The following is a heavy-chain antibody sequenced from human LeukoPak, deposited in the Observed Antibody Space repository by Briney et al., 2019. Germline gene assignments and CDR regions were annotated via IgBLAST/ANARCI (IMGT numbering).Heavy chain of an antibody. CDR3: ARQGESNYGADAFDI. Sequence: GESLKISCKGSGYSFTSYWIGWVRQMPGKGLEWMGIIYPGDSDTRYSPSFQGQVTISADKSISTAYLQWSSRKASDTAMHYCARQGESNYGADAFDIWGQGTMVTVS. CDR1: GYSFTSYW. V-gene: IGHV5-51*01. J-gene: IGHJ3*02. D-gene: IGHD4-11*01. CDR2: IYPGDSDT.